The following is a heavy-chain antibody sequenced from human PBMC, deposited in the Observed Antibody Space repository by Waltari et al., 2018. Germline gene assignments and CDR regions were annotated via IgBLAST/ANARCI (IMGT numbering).Heavy chain of an antibody. J-gene: IGHJ4*02. CDR2: IYHSGST. V-gene: IGHV4-30-4*08. CDR3: ARGERDNLPNTWLASYYFDY. D-gene: IGHD6-19*01. Sequence: QVQLQESGPGLVKPSQTLSLTCTVSGGSISSGDYYWSWIRQPPGKGLEWIGSIYHSGSTYYNPSLKSRVTISVDTSKNQFSLKLSSVTAADTAVYYCARGERDNLPNTWLASYYFDYWGQGTLVTVSS. CDR1: GGSISSGDYY.